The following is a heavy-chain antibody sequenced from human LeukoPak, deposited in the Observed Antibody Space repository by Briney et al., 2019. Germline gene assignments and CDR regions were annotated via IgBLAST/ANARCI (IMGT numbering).Heavy chain of an antibody. D-gene: IGHD3-22*01. Sequence: ASVKVSCKASGYTFTGYYMHWVRQAPGQGLEWMGWINPNSGGTNYAQKFQGRVTMTRDTSISTAYMELSSLKSEDTAVYYCARLWSYYDNSGFFEDYWGQGTLVTVSS. V-gene: IGHV1-2*02. CDR2: INPNSGGT. CDR1: GYTFTGYY. J-gene: IGHJ4*02. CDR3: ARLWSYYDNSGFFEDY.